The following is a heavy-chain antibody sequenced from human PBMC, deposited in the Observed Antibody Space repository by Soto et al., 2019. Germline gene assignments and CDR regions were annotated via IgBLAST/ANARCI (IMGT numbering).Heavy chain of an antibody. D-gene: IGHD3-10*01. CDR2: IYYSGST. CDR1: GGSISSSSYY. CDR3: ARHEGGMVRGVINWFDP. Sequence: SETLSLTCTVSGGSISSSSYYWGWIRQPPGKGLEWIGSIYYSGSTYYNPSLKSRVTISVDTSKNQFSLKLSSVTAADTAVYYCARHEGGMVRGVINWFDPWGQGTLVTVSS. J-gene: IGHJ5*02. V-gene: IGHV4-39*01.